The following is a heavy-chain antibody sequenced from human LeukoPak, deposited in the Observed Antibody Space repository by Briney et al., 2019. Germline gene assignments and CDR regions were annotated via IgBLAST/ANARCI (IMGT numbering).Heavy chain of an antibody. CDR1: GYTFIDYY. CDR2: INPGTGGT. Sequence: ASVKVSCKASGYTFIDYYIHWVRHPPGQGLEWRGWINPGTGGTKSARTFQGKVTMTRDTAITTAYMELNTLTSDDTALYYCARDGGFDYWGQGTPVTVSS. V-gene: IGHV1-2*02. J-gene: IGHJ4*02. CDR3: ARDGGFDY. D-gene: IGHD3-3*01.